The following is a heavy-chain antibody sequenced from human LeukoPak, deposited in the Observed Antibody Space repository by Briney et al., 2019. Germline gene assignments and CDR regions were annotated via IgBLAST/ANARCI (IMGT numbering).Heavy chain of an antibody. CDR2: IIPIFGTA. J-gene: IGHJ3*02. D-gene: IGHD5-12*01. Sequence: GASVKVSCKASGGTFSSYAISWVRQAPGQGLEWMGGIIPIFGTANYAQKFQGRVTITADESTSTAYMELSSLRSEDTAAYYCARDLNSGYDYRAFDIWGQGTMVTVSS. CDR1: GGTFSSYA. V-gene: IGHV1-69*13. CDR3: ARDLNSGYDYRAFDI.